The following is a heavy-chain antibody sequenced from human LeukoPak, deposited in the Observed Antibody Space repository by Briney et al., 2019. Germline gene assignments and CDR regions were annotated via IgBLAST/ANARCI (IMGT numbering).Heavy chain of an antibody. CDR2: ITGDGGIT. D-gene: IGHD3-10*01. Sequence: GGSLRLSCAASECTFHDYAMNWVRQAPGKGLEWVSLITGDGGITYYADSVKGRFTISRDNSRNSLFLQMNSLRTEDTALYYCAKDVASGIGYYYGMDVWGQGTTVTVSS. CDR1: ECTFHDYA. CDR3: AKDVASGIGYYYGMDV. V-gene: IGHV3-43*02. J-gene: IGHJ6*02.